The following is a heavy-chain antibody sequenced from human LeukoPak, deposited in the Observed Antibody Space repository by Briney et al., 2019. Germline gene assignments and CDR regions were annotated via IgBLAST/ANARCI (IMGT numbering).Heavy chain of an antibody. CDR3: ARGAYYHDTMD. CDR2: TYPSEST. CDR1: GGSISSYY. J-gene: IGHJ4*02. D-gene: IGHD3-22*01. V-gene: IGHV4-59*01. Sequence: SETLSLTCTVSGGSISSYYWSWLRQPPGKGLEWIGNTYPSESTNHNPSLKSRVTISVDTSKNQLSLKLSSVTTADTAVYYGARGAYYHDTMDWGQGTLVTVSS.